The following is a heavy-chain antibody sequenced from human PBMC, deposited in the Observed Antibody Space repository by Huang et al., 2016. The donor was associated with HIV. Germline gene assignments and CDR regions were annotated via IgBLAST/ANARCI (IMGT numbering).Heavy chain of an antibody. Sequence: QVRLVQSGSELKKPGASVKLSCKTSGYMFASYTIHWGRQAPGKGLEWIGWINTSTEKSACAPGWTGRFLLSFDTSINMADLEINGLESQDTAVYFCGRGGGGGSWQTPLVWLDPWGQGTLISVSS. CDR1: GYMFASYT. D-gene: IGHD2-15*01. CDR2: INTSTEKS. CDR3: GRGGGGGSWQTPLVWLDP. J-gene: IGHJ5*02. V-gene: IGHV7-4-1*04.